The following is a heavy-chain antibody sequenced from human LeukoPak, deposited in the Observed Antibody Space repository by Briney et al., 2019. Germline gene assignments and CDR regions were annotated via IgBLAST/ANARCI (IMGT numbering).Heavy chain of an antibody. J-gene: IGHJ6*03. V-gene: IGHV4-59*01. CDR1: GGSISSYY. D-gene: IGHD6-13*01. CDR3: ARDSFRAAGYYYYMDV. CDR2: IYYSGST. Sequence: PSETLSLTCTVSGGSISSYYWSWIRQPPGKGLEWIGYIYYSGSTNYNPSLKSRVTISVDTSKNQFSLKLTSVTAADTAVYYCARDSFRAAGYYYYMDVWGKGTTVTVSS.